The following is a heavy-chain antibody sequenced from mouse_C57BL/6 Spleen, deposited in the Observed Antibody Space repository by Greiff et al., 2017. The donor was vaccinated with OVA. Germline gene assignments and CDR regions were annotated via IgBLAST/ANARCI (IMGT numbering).Heavy chain of an antibody. CDR1: GYAFTNYL. Sequence: QVQLQQSGAELVRPGPSVKVSFKASGYAFTNYLIEWVKQRPGQGLEWIGVINPGSGGTNYNEKFKGKATLTADKSSSTAYMQLSSLTSEDSAVYFCARLTGTNAMDYWGQGTSVTVSS. CDR2: INPGSGGT. V-gene: IGHV1-54*01. CDR3: ARLTGTNAMDY. D-gene: IGHD4-1*01. J-gene: IGHJ4*01.